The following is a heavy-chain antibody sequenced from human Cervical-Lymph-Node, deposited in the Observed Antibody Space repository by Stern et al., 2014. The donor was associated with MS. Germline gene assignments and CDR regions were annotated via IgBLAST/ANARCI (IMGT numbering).Heavy chain of an antibody. CDR2: YDLEDGET. Sequence: QVQLVQSGAEVKKPGASVKVSCKLSGYTLTELSMHWVRQAPGKGLEWMGGYDLEDGETMYAQKFEGRVNMTEDTSTDTAYMELSSLRSEDSAVYYCATGIGQWAFDFWGQGTLVSVSS. D-gene: IGHD1-26*01. CDR1: GYTLTELS. J-gene: IGHJ4*02. CDR3: ATGIGQWAFDF. V-gene: IGHV1-24*01.